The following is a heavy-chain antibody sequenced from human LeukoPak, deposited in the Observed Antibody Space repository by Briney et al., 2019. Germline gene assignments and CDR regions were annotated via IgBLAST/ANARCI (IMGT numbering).Heavy chain of an antibody. Sequence: GGSLRLSCAASGFTVSSNYMSWVRQPPGKGLEWVSVIFSGGTTYYADSVKGRFTISRDNSKNTLYLQMNSLRAEDTAVYYCAREGNYYDMDVWGQGTTVTVSS. CDR1: GFTVSSNY. CDR3: AREGNYYDMDV. V-gene: IGHV3-53*01. CDR2: IFSGGTT. J-gene: IGHJ6*02.